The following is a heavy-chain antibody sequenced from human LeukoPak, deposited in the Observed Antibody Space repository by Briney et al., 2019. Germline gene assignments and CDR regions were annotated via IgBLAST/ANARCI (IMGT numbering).Heavy chain of an antibody. CDR1: GYTFTSYY. CDR2: INPSGGST. V-gene: IGHV1-46*01. J-gene: IGHJ5*02. D-gene: IGHD2-2*01. CDR3: ASDCSSTSCNGEFDP. Sequence: ASVKVSCKASGYTFTSYYMHWVRQAPGQGLEWMGIINPSGGSTSYAQKFQGRVTMTRDTSTSTVYMELSSLRSEDTAVYYCASDCSSTSCNGEFDPWGQGTLVTVSS.